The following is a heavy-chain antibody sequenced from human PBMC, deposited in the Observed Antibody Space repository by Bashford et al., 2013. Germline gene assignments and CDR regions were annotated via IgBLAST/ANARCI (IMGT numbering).Heavy chain of an antibody. V-gene: IGHV3-11*05. Sequence: RQAPGKGLEWVSYISSGSTYTNYADSVKGRFTISRDNAKNSLYLQMNSLRAEDTAVYYCARDQPGIAGTPNYWGREPWSPSPQ. CDR2: ISSGSTYT. J-gene: IGHJ4*02. D-gene: IGHD1-20*01. CDR3: ARDQPGIAGTPNY.